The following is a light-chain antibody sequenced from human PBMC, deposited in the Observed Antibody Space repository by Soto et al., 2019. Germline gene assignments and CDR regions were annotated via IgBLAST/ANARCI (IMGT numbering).Light chain of an antibody. CDR2: KVS. V-gene: IGKV2-30*01. J-gene: IGKJ2*01. CDR1: QSLVYSDGNTY. Sequence: DVVMTQSPRSLPVTLGQPASISCRSSQSLVYSDGNTYLNWFQQRPGQSPRRLIYKVSNRDSGVPDRFSGSGSGTDFTLKISRVEAEDVGVYYCMRGTHWPPYTFGQGTKLEIK. CDR3: MRGTHWPPYT.